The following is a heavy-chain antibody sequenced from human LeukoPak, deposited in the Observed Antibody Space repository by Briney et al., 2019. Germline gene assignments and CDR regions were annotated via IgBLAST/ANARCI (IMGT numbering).Heavy chain of an antibody. Sequence: GGSLRLSCAPSGFTFSNAWMSWVRQAPGKGLEWVGRIKSKTDGGTTDYAAPVKGRFTISRDDSKNTLYLQMNSLKTEDTAVYYCTTGPLWFGELRYFDYWGQGTLVTVSS. J-gene: IGHJ4*02. CDR2: IKSKTDGGTT. CDR1: GFTFSNAW. V-gene: IGHV3-15*01. D-gene: IGHD3-10*01. CDR3: TTGPLWFGELRYFDY.